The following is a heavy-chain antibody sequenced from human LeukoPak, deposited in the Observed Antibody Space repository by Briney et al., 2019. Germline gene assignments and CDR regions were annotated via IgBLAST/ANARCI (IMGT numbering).Heavy chain of an antibody. J-gene: IGHJ5*02. CDR1: GYTFTGYY. CDR3: ARDSHYDILSWFDP. CDR2: IIPIFGTA. V-gene: IGHV1-69*13. Sequence: SVKVSCKASGYTFTGYYMHWVRQAPGQGLEWMGGIIPIFGTANYAQKFQGRVTITADESTSTAYMELSSLRSEDTAVYYCARDSHYDILSWFDPWGQGTLVTVSS. D-gene: IGHD3-9*01.